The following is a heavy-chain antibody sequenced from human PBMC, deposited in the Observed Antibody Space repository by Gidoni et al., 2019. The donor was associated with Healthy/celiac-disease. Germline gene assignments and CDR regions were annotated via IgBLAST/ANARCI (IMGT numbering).Heavy chain of an antibody. CDR3: ARERFIAAAGKERYYYYGMDV. Sequence: QVQLVQSGAEVKKPGASVPVSCKASGYTFTGYYLHWVRQAPGQGLEWMGWINPNSGGINYEQKFQGGVTMTRDTSISTAYMELSRLRSDDTAVYYCARERFIAAAGKERYYYYGMDVWGQGTTVTVSS. CDR1: GYTFTGYY. CDR2: INPNSGGI. J-gene: IGHJ6*02. D-gene: IGHD6-13*01. V-gene: IGHV1-2*02.